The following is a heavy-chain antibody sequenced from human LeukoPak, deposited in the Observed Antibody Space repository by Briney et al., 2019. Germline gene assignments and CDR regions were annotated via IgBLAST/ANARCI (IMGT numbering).Heavy chain of an antibody. V-gene: IGHV4-34*01. CDR3: ARDHDYTFTR. Sequence: PSETLSLTCAVYGGSFSGYYWSWIRQPPGKGLEWIGEINHSGSTNYNPSLKSRVTISVDTSKNQFSLKLSSVTAADTAVYYCARDHDYTFTRWGQGTLVTVSS. CDR1: GGSFSGYY. D-gene: IGHD4-11*01. J-gene: IGHJ4*02. CDR2: INHSGST.